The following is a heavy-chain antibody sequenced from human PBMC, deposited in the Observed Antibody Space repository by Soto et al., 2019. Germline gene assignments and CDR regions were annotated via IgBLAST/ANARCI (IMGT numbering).Heavy chain of an antibody. J-gene: IGHJ6*02. CDR3: ARERNKNYDFWSGYIDYYYGMDV. CDR1: GGTFSSYA. Sequence: GASVKVSCKASGGTFSSYAISWVRQAPGQGLEWMGGIIPIFGTANYAQKFQGRVTITADESTSTAYMELSSLRSEDTAVYYCARERNKNYDFWSGYIDYYYGMDVWGQGTTVTV. CDR2: IIPIFGTA. V-gene: IGHV1-69*13. D-gene: IGHD3-3*01.